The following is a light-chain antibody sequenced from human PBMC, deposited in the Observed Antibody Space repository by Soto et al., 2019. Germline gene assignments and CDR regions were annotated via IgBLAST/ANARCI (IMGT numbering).Light chain of an antibody. CDR3: HQYGSTPFT. V-gene: IGKV3-20*01. Sequence: EVILTQSPGPLYLSPGDRATLSCRASQGVSANYLAWYQQKLGQAPRLLIYGASSRATGTPDRFSGNGSVTDFTLTISRLEPEDFAIYHCHQYGSTPFTFVPGTKVDIK. J-gene: IGKJ3*01. CDR1: QGVSANY. CDR2: GAS.